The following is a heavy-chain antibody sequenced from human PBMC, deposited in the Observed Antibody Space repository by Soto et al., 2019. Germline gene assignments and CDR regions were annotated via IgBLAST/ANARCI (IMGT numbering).Heavy chain of an antibody. V-gene: IGHV4-61*01. CDR1: GGSVSSGSYC. CDR3: ARGAVGATRIDY. CDR2: IYYSGST. D-gene: IGHD1-26*01. Sequence: PSETLSLTCTVSGGSVSSGSYCWSWIRQPPGKGLEWIGYIYYSGSTNYNPSLKSRVTISVDTSKNQFSLKLSSVTAADTAVYYCARGAVGATRIDYWGQGTLVTVSS. J-gene: IGHJ4*02.